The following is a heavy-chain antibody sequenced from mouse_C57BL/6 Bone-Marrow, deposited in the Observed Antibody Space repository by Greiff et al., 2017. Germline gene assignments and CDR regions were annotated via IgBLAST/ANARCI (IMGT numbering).Heavy chain of an antibody. Sequence: VQLQQPGAELVKPGASVKMSCKASGYTFTSYWITWVKQRPGQGLEWIGDIYPGSGSTNYNEKFKSKATLTVDTSSSTAYMQLSSLTSEDSAVYYCARGPSITTVVAGGAMDYWGQGTSVTVSS. CDR1: GYTFTSYW. V-gene: IGHV1-55*01. CDR2: IYPGSGST. CDR3: ARGPSITTVVAGGAMDY. D-gene: IGHD1-1*01. J-gene: IGHJ4*01.